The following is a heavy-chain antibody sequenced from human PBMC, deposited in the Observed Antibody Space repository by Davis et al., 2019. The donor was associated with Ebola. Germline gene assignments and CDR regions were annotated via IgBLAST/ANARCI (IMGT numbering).Heavy chain of an antibody. Sequence: AASVKVSCKTSGYTFSGYAISWVRQAPGQGLEWIGRINVYNGHTNYAQNFQGRVTVSTDTSTSIAYMELRSLRPDDTALYYCARDATTVTTIWFDPWGQGTLVTVSS. D-gene: IGHD4-17*01. CDR2: INVYNGHT. V-gene: IGHV1-18*01. J-gene: IGHJ5*02. CDR3: ARDATTVTTIWFDP. CDR1: GYTFSGYA.